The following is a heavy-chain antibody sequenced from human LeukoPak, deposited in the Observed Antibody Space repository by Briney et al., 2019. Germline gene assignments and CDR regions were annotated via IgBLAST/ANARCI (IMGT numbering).Heavy chain of an antibody. CDR3: ARTRSDYYDSSGYFDY. CDR1: GYTFTSYA. V-gene: IGHV1-3*01. Sequence: GASVKVSCKASGYTFTSYAMHWVRQAPGQRLEWMGWINAGNGNTKYSQKFQGRVTITRDTSASTAYMELSSLRSEDTAVYYCARTRSDYYDSSGYFDYWGQGTLVTVSS. J-gene: IGHJ4*02. CDR2: INAGNGNT. D-gene: IGHD3-22*01.